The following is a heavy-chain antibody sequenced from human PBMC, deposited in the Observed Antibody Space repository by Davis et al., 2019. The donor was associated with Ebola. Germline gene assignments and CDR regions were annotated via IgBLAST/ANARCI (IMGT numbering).Heavy chain of an antibody. Sequence: AASVKVSCKASGGTFSSYTISWVRQAPGQGLEWMGRIIPILGIANYAQKFQGRVTITADKSTSTAYMELSSLRSDDTAVYYCARGAKGDYFNWFDPWGQGTLVTVSS. D-gene: IGHD4-17*01. CDR2: IIPILGIA. V-gene: IGHV1-69*02. CDR1: GGTFSSYT. CDR3: ARGAKGDYFNWFDP. J-gene: IGHJ5*02.